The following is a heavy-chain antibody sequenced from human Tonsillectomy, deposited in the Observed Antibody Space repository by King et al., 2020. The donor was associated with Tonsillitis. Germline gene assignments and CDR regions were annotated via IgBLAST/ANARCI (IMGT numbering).Heavy chain of an antibody. J-gene: IGHJ4*02. CDR2: ISYDGSNK. V-gene: IGHV3-30*18. CDR3: AKVSGDYGDYHPAY. D-gene: IGHD4-17*01. Sequence: VQLVESGGGVVQPGRSLRLSCAASGFTFSSYGMHWVRQAPGKGLEWVAVISYDGSNKYYADSVKGRFTISRDNSKNTLYLQMNSLRAEDTAVYYCAKVSGDYGDYHPAYWGQGTLVTVSS. CDR1: GFTFSSYG.